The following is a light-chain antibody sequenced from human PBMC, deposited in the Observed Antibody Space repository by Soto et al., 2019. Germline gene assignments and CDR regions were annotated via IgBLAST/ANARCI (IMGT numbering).Light chain of an antibody. CDR2: DDT. CDR3: QVWDGSSDQVV. J-gene: IGLJ3*02. Sequence: SYELTQSPSVSVAPGQTAKITCGAVNIATKSVHWSQQKPGQAPVLVVYDDTDRPSGIPERFSASKSGATATLTITRVEAGDEADYYCQVWDGSSDQVVFGGGTKVTVL. CDR1: NIATKS. V-gene: IGLV3-21*02.